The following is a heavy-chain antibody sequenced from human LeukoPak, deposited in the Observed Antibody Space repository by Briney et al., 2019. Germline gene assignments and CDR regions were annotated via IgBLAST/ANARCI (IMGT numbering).Heavy chain of an antibody. J-gene: IGHJ4*02. CDR2: ITPDGGEK. CDR3: ASGPRWTDFDY. CDR1: GFTFSSYM. Sequence: PGGSLRLSCAASGFTFSSYMMTSVRQAPGKGLEWVANITPDGGEKFYVDSVRGRFTISRDNAKNSLYLQMNSLRAEDTAVYYCASGPRWTDFDYWGQGTLVTVSS. V-gene: IGHV3-7*01. D-gene: IGHD4-23*01.